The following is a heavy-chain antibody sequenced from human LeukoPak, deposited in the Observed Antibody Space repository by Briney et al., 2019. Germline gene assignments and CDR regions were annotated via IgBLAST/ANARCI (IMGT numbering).Heavy chain of an antibody. D-gene: IGHD6-19*01. CDR2: IIPIFGTA. Sequence: ASVKVSCKASGGTFSSYAISWVRQAPGQGLEWMGGIIPIFGTANYAQKFQGRVTITADESTSTAYMELSSLRSEDTAVYYCARDLSSSGDHSYYNWLDPWGQGTLVTVSS. CDR1: GGTFSSYA. V-gene: IGHV1-69*13. CDR3: ARDLSSSGDHSYYNWLDP. J-gene: IGHJ5*02.